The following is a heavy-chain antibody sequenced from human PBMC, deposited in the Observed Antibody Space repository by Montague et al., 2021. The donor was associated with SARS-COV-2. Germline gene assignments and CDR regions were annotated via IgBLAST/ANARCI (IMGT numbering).Heavy chain of an antibody. CDR3: AHRGMIRGLIFDY. V-gene: IGHV2-5*01. J-gene: IGHJ4*02. D-gene: IGHD3-10*01. Sequence: PALVKPTQTLTLTCTFSGFSLRSDDEGVAWIRQSPGQALEWLAVIFWNGDKRSSPSLQRRLTITKDTSENQVVLTMTNMDPVDTATYYCAHRGMIRGLIFDYWGQGTLVTVSS. CDR2: IFWNGDK. CDR1: GFSLRSDDEG.